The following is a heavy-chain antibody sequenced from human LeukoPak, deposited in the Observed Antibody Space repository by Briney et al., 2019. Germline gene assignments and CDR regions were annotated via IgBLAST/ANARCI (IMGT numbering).Heavy chain of an antibody. CDR1: GGSISSDY. CDR3: ARQSSYDILSGNDYYGMDV. D-gene: IGHD3-9*01. V-gene: IGHV4-59*01. J-gene: IGHJ6*02. Sequence: PSETLSLTCTVSGGSISSDYWSWIRQPPGKGLEWVAYIYNSGSTSYNPSLKSRVTISMNTSKNQFSLKLSSVTAADTAVYYCARQSSYDILSGNDYYGMDVWGQGTTVTVSS. CDR2: IYNSGST.